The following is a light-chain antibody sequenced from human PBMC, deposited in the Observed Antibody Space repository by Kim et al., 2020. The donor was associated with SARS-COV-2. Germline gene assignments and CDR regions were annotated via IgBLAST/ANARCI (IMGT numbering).Light chain of an antibody. Sequence: PGGKSTLTCSATTEAVTSDHFPYGFQQKPGQAPRTLIYDTGNRHAWTPARFSGSLLGGKAALTLSAAQAEDEADYYCLLSYSDSRVFGGGTQLTVL. CDR3: LLSYSDSRV. CDR1: TEAVTSDHF. V-gene: IGLV7-46*01. J-gene: IGLJ2*01. CDR2: DTG.